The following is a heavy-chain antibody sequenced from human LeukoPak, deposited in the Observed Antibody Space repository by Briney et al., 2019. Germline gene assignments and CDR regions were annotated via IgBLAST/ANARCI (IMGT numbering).Heavy chain of an antibody. D-gene: IGHD3-3*01. CDR2: IYYSGST. CDR3: ARGLGGGVVTTYYYYYMDV. CDR1: GASLSVSGRN. J-gene: IGHJ6*03. V-gene: IGHV4-39*07. Sequence: SETLSLTCTVSGASLSVSGRNWGWVRQPPGKGLEWIASIYYSGSTYYSPSLKSRVTISVDTSKNQFSLKLSSVTAADTAVYYCARGLGGGVVTTYYYYYMDVWGKGTTVTVSS.